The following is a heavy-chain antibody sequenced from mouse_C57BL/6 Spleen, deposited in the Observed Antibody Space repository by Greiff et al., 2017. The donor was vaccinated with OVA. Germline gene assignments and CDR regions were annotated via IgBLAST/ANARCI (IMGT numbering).Heavy chain of an antibody. Sequence: VQLQQSGPELVKPGASVKIPCKASGYTFTDYNMDWVKQSHGKSLEWIGDINPNNGGTIYNQKFKGKATLTVDKSSSTAYMELRSLTSEDTAVYYCARSTTVVASGYFDVWGTGTTVTVSS. V-gene: IGHV1-18*01. CDR2: INPNNGGT. J-gene: IGHJ1*03. D-gene: IGHD1-1*01. CDR3: ARSTTVVASGYFDV. CDR1: GYTFTDYN.